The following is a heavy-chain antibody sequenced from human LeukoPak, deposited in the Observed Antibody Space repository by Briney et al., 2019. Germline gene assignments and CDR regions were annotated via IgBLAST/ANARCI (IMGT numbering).Heavy chain of an antibody. CDR1: GDSISTSNSY. D-gene: IGHD3-3*02. CDR2: IYYSGNT. J-gene: IGHJ5*02. CDR3: ARGILVPRHWFDP. Sequence: SETLSLTCTVSGDSISTSNSYWGWIRQPPGKGLEWIGSIYYSGNTYYNASLKSRVTISVDTSKNQFSLKLTSVTAADTAVYYCARGILVPRHWFDPWGQGTLVTVSS. V-gene: IGHV4-39*01.